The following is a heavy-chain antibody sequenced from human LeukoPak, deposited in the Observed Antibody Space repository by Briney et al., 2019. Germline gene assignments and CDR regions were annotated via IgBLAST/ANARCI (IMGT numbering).Heavy chain of an antibody. D-gene: IGHD2-2*02. Sequence: GGSLRLSCAASGFTFSSYGMHWVRQAPGKGLEWVAVIWYDGSNTYYADSVKGRFTISRDNSKNTLYLQMNSLRAEDTAVYYCARDGTSCYTPCSSLARFDCWGQGTLVTVSS. CDR3: ARDGTSCYTPCSSLARFDC. V-gene: IGHV3-33*01. CDR1: GFTFSSYG. CDR2: IWYDGSNT. J-gene: IGHJ4*02.